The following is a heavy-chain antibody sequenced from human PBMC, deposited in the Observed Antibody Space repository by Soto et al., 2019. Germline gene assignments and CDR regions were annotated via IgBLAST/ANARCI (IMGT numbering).Heavy chain of an antibody. CDR1: GGSISNYY. D-gene: IGHD5-18*01. V-gene: IGHV4-59*08. Sequence: SETLSLTCTVSGGSISNYYWSWVRQPPGKGLEWIGYIYHSGSTSYNPSLRSRVTVSLDTSKNHFSLKLSSVTAADTAVYYCARLQRYYYYMDVWGKGTAVTVSS. J-gene: IGHJ6*03. CDR3: ARLQRYYYYMDV. CDR2: IYHSGST.